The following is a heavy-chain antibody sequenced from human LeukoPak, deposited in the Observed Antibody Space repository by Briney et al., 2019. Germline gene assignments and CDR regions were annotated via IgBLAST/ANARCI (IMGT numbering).Heavy chain of an antibody. J-gene: IGHJ4*02. D-gene: IGHD1-26*01. CDR2: IYPDDSDT. CDR3: ARPGVGAAGIDY. V-gene: IGHV5-51*01. Sequence: KVSCKASGYTFTSYWIGWVRQVPGKGLEWMGVIYPDDSDTRYGPSFQGHVTISADKSISTAYLQWSGLKASDTAMYYCARPGVGAAGIDYWGQGTLVTVSS. CDR1: GYTFTSYW.